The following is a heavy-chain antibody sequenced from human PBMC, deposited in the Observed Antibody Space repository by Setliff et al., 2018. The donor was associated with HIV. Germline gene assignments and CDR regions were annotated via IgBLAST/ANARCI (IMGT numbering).Heavy chain of an antibody. CDR1: GASIRGHY. Sequence: SETLSLTCSVSGASIRGHYWSWIRQSPGKGLEWIGNIYYSGNTNYNPSFKSRVTISVDTSKNQFSLRVNSVTAADAAVYYCARSLVPSGYYYGRHAFDIWGQGTMVTVSS. J-gene: IGHJ3*02. D-gene: IGHD3-22*01. CDR2: IYYSGNT. V-gene: IGHV4-59*08. CDR3: ARSLVPSGYYYGRHAFDI.